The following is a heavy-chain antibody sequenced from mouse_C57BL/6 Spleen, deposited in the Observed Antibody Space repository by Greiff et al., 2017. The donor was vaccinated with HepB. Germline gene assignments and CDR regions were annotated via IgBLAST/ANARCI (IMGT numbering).Heavy chain of an antibody. Sequence: VQLKESGPELVKPGASVKISCKASGYSFTGYYMNWVKQSPEKSLEWIGEINPSTGGTTYNQKFKAKATLTVDKSSSTAYMQLKSLTSEDSAVYYCADGSSPTGYFDVWGTGTTVTVSS. CDR1: GYSFTGYY. CDR3: ADGSSPTGYFDV. J-gene: IGHJ1*03. CDR2: INPSTGGT. V-gene: IGHV1-42*01. D-gene: IGHD1-1*01.